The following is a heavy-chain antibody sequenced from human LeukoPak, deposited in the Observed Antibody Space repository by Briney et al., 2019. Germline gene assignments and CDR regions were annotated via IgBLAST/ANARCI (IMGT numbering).Heavy chain of an antibody. CDR3: ARRLDYFDISGYHTLDY. Sequence: GASVKVSCKASGYTFTNYGISWVRQAPGQGLEWMGWISAYNGNTNYTQKLQGRVSMTIDTSTSTAYMELRSLRSDDTAVYYCARRLDYFDISGYHTLDYWGQGTLVTVSS. CDR1: GYTFTNYG. CDR2: ISAYNGNT. J-gene: IGHJ4*02. D-gene: IGHD3-22*01. V-gene: IGHV1-18*01.